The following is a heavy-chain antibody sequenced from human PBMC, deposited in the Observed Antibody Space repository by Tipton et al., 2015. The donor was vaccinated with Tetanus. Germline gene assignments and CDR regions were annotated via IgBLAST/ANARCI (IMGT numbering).Heavy chain of an antibody. V-gene: IGHV4-59*08. Sequence: LRLSCTVSGGSISSYYWSWIRQPPGKGLEWIGYIYYSGSTNYNPSLKSRVTISVDTSKNQFSLKLSSVTAADTAVYYCARRQVGRGPFDYWGQGSRVTVSS. CDR3: ARRQVGRGPFDY. CDR1: GGSISSYY. J-gene: IGHJ4*02. CDR2: IYYSGST. D-gene: IGHD3-10*01.